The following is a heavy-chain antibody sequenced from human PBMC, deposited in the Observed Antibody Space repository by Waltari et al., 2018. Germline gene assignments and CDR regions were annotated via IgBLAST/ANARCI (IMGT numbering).Heavy chain of an antibody. CDR1: GFTFSSYA. J-gene: IGHJ4*02. D-gene: IGHD6-19*01. CDR3: ASTVAGLLRSYYFDY. CDR2: IRGSGGST. V-gene: IGHV3-23*04. Sequence: EVQLVESGGGLVQPGGSLRLSCAASGFTFSSYAMSWVRQAPGKGLEWVSAIRGSGGSTYYADSVKGLFTISRDNSKNTLYLQMNSLRAEDTAVYYCASTVAGLLRSYYFDYWGQGTLVTVSS.